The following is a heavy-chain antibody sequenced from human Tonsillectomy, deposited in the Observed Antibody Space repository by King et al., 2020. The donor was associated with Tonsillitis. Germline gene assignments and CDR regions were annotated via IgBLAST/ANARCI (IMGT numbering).Heavy chain of an antibody. CDR3: AKSKDYDFWSGYYIAFDI. Sequence: QLVQSGGGLVHPGGSLRLSCASSGFTFSNYAMSWVRQAPGKGLEWVSGISVSGATTYYADSVKGRFTISRDNSKNTLYLQMNSLRAEDTAVYYCAKSKDYDFWSGYYIAFDIWGQGTMVTVSS. D-gene: IGHD3-3*01. CDR1: GFTFSNYA. V-gene: IGHV3-23*04. J-gene: IGHJ3*02. CDR2: ISVSGATT.